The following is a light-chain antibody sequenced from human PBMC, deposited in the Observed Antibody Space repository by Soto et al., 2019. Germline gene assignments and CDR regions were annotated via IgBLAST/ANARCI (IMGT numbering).Light chain of an antibody. CDR3: QQRSNWLT. J-gene: IGKJ1*01. Sequence: EVVLTQSPATLSLSLGERATLSCRASQSIGSYLAWYQHKLGQPPRLLIYDASNRATGIPVRFSGSGSGTDFTLTISSLEPEDFAVYYCQQRSNWLTFGQGTKVDIK. CDR2: DAS. V-gene: IGKV3-11*01. CDR1: QSIGSY.